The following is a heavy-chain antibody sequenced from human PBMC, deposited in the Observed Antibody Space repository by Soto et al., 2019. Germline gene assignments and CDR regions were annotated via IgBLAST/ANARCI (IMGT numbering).Heavy chain of an antibody. CDR1: GFTFSSYG. Sequence: GGSLRLSCAASGFTFSSYGMHWVRQAPGKGLEWVAVISYDGSNKYYADSVKGRFTISRDNSKNTPYLQMNSLRAEDTAVYYCAKDMLSDGYYYYYGMDVWGQGTTVTVSS. CDR2: ISYDGSNK. V-gene: IGHV3-30*18. J-gene: IGHJ6*02. CDR3: AKDMLSDGYYYYYGMDV. D-gene: IGHD2-8*01.